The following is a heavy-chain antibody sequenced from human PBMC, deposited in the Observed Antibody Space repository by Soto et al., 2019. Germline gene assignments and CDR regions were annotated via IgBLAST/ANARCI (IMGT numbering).Heavy chain of an antibody. V-gene: IGHV4-34*01. D-gene: IGHD3-22*01. CDR3: ARSPYDSSGYYNY. Sequence: SETLSLTCAVYGGSFSGYYWSWIRQPPGKGLEWIGEINHSGSTNYNPSLKSRVTISVDTSKNQLSLKLSSVTAADTAVYYCARSPYDSSGYYNYWGQGTLVTVSS. CDR1: GGSFSGYY. J-gene: IGHJ4*02. CDR2: INHSGST.